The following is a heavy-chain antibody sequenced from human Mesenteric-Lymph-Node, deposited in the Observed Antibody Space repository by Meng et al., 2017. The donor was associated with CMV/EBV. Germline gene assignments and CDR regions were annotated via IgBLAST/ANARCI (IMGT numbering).Heavy chain of an antibody. V-gene: IGHV1-46*01. CDR1: RYTFTDYY. CDR2: INPGSGSS. Sequence: VSCKASRYTFTDYYIHWVRQAPGQGLEWMGIINPGSGSSRYAQKFQGRVTMTRDTSTSTVYMELSSLRSEDTAVYSCARKRRDFDFWGQGTLVTVSS. CDR3: ARKRRDFDF. J-gene: IGHJ4*02.